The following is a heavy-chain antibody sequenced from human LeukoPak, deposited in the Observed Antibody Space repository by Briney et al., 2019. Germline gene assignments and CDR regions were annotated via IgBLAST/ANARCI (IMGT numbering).Heavy chain of an antibody. J-gene: IGHJ4*02. V-gene: IGHV3-30*02. Sequence: QPGGSLRLSCAASGFTFSSYGMHWVRQAPGKGLEWVAFIRYDGSNKYYADSVKGRFTISRDNSKNTLYLQMNSLRAEDTAVYYCAKDRPNYYGTNGHYYRRDGDCWGQGTLVTVSS. CDR1: GFTFSSYG. CDR3: AKDRPNYYGTNGHYYRRDGDC. D-gene: IGHD3-22*01. CDR2: IRYDGSNK.